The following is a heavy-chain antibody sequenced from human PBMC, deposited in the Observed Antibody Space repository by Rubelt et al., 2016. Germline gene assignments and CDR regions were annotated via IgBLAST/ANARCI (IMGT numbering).Heavy chain of an antibody. D-gene: IGHD3-22*01. CDR1: GYSISSGYY. CDR2: IYHTGST. Sequence: QVHLQESGPGLVKASETLSLTCTVSGYSISSGYYWGWIRQPPGKGLEWIGSIYHTGSTYYNPSLKSRVTISVDTSKNQFSRNLPSVTAADTAVYYCARGANYYGSSGYYPIDCWGRGTLVTVSS. J-gene: IGHJ4*02. V-gene: IGHV4-38-2*02. CDR3: ARGANYYGSSGYYPIDC.